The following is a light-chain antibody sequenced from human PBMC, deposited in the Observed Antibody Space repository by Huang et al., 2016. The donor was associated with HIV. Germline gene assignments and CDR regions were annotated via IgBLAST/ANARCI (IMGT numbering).Light chain of an antibody. CDR3: QQYNKWPRT. J-gene: IGKJ1*01. Sequence: DILMTQSPVTLYVPPGERATLSCRASQHLGSNLAWYQKKPGHHPRLLIYDASTRATGAPARFSGSGSKTDFNLTIDSLQSEDSALYFCQQYNKWPRTFGQGTKLEIK. V-gene: IGKV3D-15*01. CDR2: DAS. CDR1: QHLGSN.